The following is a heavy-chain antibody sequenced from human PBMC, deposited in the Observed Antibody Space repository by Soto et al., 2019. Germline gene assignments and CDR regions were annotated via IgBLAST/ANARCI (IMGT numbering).Heavy chain of an antibody. CDR1: GGSISSGGYY. V-gene: IGHV4-31*03. Sequence: SETLSLTCTVSGGSISSGGYYWSWIRQHPGKGLEWIGYIYYSGSTYYNPSLKSRVSISVDTSENQLSLRLSSVTAADTAVYYCARDRVRMDVWGQGTTVTVSS. J-gene: IGHJ6*02. CDR2: IYYSGST. CDR3: ARDRVRMDV.